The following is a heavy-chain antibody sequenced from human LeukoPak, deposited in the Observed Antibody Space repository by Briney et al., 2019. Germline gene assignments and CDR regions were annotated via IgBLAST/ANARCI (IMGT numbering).Heavy chain of an antibody. CDR2: ISGSGSST. Sequence: GGSLRLSCAASGFTFSSYAMSWVRQAPGRGLEWVSAISGSGSSTYYADSVKGRFTISRDNSKNTLYLHMNSLRAEDTAVYYCAKDRSVGGYSYGDINYWGQGTLVTVSS. CDR1: GFTFSSYA. V-gene: IGHV3-23*01. D-gene: IGHD5-18*01. J-gene: IGHJ4*02. CDR3: AKDRSVGGYSYGDINY.